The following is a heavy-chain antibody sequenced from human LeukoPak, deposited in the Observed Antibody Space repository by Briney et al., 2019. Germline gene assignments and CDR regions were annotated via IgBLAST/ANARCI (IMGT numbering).Heavy chain of an antibody. Sequence: ASVKVSCKASGYTFTAYYMHWVRQAPGQGLEWMGWINPKSGGTKYAQKFQGRVTMTRDTSISTTYMELTSLRSDDTAVYYCARTPMQFDYWGQGTLVTVSS. CDR1: GYTFTAYY. J-gene: IGHJ4*02. D-gene: IGHD2-15*01. V-gene: IGHV1-2*02. CDR3: ARTPMQFDY. CDR2: INPKSGGT.